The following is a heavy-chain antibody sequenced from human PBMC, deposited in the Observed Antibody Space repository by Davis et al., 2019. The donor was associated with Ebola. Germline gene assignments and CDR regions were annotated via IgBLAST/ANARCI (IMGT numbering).Heavy chain of an antibody. CDR1: GFTFSSYA. CDR3: AREGYCSGGSCYYFDY. J-gene: IGHJ4*02. D-gene: IGHD2-15*01. CDR2: INSDGSST. Sequence: GESLKISCAASGFTFSSYAMHWVRQAPGKGLVWVSRINSDGSSTSYADSVKGRFTISRDNAKNTLYLQMNSLRAEDTAVYYCAREGYCSGGSCYYFDYWGQGTLVTVSS. V-gene: IGHV3-74*01.